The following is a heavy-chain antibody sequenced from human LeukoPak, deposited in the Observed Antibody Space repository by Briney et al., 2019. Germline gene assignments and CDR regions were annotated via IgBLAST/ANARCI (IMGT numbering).Heavy chain of an antibody. CDR1: GFTFSDYS. J-gene: IGHJ4*02. CDR2: IRSSGSPI. V-gene: IGHV3-48*02. Sequence: QPGGSLRLSCAASGFTFSDYSMNWVRQAPGKGLEWVAYIRSSGSPIYYADSVKGRFTISRDNAKNSLYLQMNSLRDEDTAVYYCVRDPDALDFWGQGTLVTVSS. CDR3: VRDPDALDF.